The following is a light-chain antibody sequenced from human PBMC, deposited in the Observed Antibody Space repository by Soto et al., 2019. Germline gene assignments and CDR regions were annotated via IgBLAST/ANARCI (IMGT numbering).Light chain of an antibody. CDR2: GAS. J-gene: IGKJ3*01. CDR1: QSVNNN. V-gene: IGKV3-15*01. Sequence: EIVMTQSPATLSVSPGERATLSCRASQSVNNNLAWYQQKPGQAPRLLIYGASTRATGFPARFSGSGSGTEFTLTILSLQSEDFAVYYCQQYTNGATFGPGTKVDIK. CDR3: QQYTNGAT.